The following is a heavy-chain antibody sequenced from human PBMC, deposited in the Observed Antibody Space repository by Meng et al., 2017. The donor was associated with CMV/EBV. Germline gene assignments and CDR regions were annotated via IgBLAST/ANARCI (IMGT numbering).Heavy chain of an antibody. D-gene: IGHD1-7*01. Sequence: GGSLRLSCKGSGYSFTSYWIGWVRQMPGKGLEWMGIIYPGDSDTRYSPSFQGQVTTSADKSISTAYLQWSSLKASDTAMYYCAARRTGTSSGWFDPWGQGTLVTVSS. CDR3: AARRTGTSSGWFDP. CDR1: GYSFTSYW. J-gene: IGHJ5*02. V-gene: IGHV5-51*01. CDR2: IYPGDSDT.